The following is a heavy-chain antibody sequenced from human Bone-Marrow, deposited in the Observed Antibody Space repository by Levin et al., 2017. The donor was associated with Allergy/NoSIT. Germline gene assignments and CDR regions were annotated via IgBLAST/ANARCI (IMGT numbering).Heavy chain of an antibody. D-gene: IGHD4-11*01. Sequence: SVKVSCKASGGSFTSYGFSWVRQAPGQGLEWMGEIRPVFGTPSYAQRIQGRVTITADESSNTVYLELSSLRSEDTAVYYCATGNSNYDFDFWGQGTLVSVSS. CDR3: ATGNSNYDFDF. J-gene: IGHJ4*02. CDR2: IRPVFGTP. CDR1: GGSFTSYG. V-gene: IGHV1-69*13.